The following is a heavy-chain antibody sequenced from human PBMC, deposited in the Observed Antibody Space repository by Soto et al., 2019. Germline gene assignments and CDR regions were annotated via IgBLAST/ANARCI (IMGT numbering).Heavy chain of an antibody. CDR3: GNGVLSFPYGMEV. J-gene: IGHJ6*02. CDR2: ISSTAGRTS. CDR1: GFTFNTYP. V-gene: IGHV3-23*01. D-gene: IGHD3-10*01. Sequence: GGSLRLSCATSGFTFNTYPMTWVRQAPGKGLEWVSSISSTAGRTSSYADSVKGRFAISRDFSDNTVYLQMNNLRVDDTAVYFCGNGVLSFPYGMEVWGQGTTVTVSS.